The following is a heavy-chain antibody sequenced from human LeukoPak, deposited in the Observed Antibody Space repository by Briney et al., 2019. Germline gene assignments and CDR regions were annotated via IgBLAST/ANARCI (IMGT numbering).Heavy chain of an antibody. Sequence: GGSLRLSCAASGFTFSSYSMNWVRQAPGKGLEWGSSISSSSSYRYYADSVKGRFTISRDNAKNSLYLQMNSLRAEDTAVYYCARCEGYSGYELPPTYGAAFDIWGQGTMVTVSS. CDR3: ARCEGYSGYELPPTYGAAFDI. CDR1: GFTFSSYS. CDR2: ISSSSSYR. V-gene: IGHV3-21*01. D-gene: IGHD5-12*01. J-gene: IGHJ3*02.